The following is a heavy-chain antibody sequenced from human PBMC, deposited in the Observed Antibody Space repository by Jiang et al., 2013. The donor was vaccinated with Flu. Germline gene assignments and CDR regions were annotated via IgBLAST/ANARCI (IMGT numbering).Heavy chain of an antibody. D-gene: IGHD3-9*01. CDR1: GYTFTSYA. Sequence: QSGAEVKKPGASVKVSCKASGYTFTSYAMHWVRQAPGQRLEWMGWINAGNGNTKYSQKFQGRVTITRDTSASTAYMELSSLRSEDTAVYYCARELKRYFDSIDAFDIWAKGQWSPSLQ. CDR3: ARELKRYFDSIDAFDI. J-gene: IGHJ3*02. V-gene: IGHV1-3*01. CDR2: INAGNGNT.